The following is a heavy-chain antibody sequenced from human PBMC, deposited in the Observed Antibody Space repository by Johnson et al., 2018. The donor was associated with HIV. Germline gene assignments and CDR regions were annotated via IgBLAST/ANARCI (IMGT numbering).Heavy chain of an antibody. D-gene: IGHD3-3*01. V-gene: IGHV3-23*04. CDR1: GFSFSSYA. Sequence: VQLVESGGGLVQPGGSLRLSCAASGFSFSSYAMSWVRQAPGKGLEWVSAISGSGASTYYADSVKGRFNNSRENSKNKLYLQMNSLRAEDTAVYYCAKPVLQFLEWISAFDIWGQGTMVTVSS. CDR3: AKPVLQFLEWISAFDI. J-gene: IGHJ3*02. CDR2: ISGSGAST.